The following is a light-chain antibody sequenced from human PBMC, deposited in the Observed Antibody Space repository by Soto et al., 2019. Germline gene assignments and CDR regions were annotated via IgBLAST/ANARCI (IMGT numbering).Light chain of an antibody. CDR2: KAS. Sequence: DIQMTQSPSTLSASVGDRVTITCRASQSISTWLAWYQQKPGKAPNLLIYKASTLESGVPSRFSGSGSGTEFTLTISSLQPDEFATYYCQQYNDYSWTFGQGTKVEIK. J-gene: IGKJ1*01. CDR3: QQYNDYSWT. CDR1: QSISTW. V-gene: IGKV1-5*03.